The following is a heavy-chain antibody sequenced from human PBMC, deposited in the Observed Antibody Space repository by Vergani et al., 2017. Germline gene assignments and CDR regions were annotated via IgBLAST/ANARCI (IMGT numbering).Heavy chain of an antibody. CDR3: ARDVPAAILRRFDP. CDR1: GGSFSGYY. D-gene: IGHD2-2*01. Sequence: QVQLQQWGAGLLKPSETLSLTCAVYGGSFSGYYWSWIRQPPGKGLEWIGEINHSGSTNYNPSLKSQVTISVDTSKNQFSLKLSSVTAADTAVYYCARDVPAAILRRFDPWGQGTLVTVSS. J-gene: IGHJ5*02. CDR2: INHSGST. V-gene: IGHV4-34*01.